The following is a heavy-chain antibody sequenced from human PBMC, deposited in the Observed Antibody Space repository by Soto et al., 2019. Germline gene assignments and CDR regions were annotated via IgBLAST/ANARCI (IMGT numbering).Heavy chain of an antibody. CDR3: ARNLDTAAAGLDY. Sequence: QVQLQESGPGLVKPSETLSLTCTVSGGSISSYYWSWIRQPPGKGLEWIGYIYYSGSTNYNPSLKSRVTISVDTSKNQFSLKLSSVTAADTAVYYCARNLDTAAAGLDYWGQGTLVTVSS. V-gene: IGHV4-59*01. CDR2: IYYSGST. D-gene: IGHD6-13*01. CDR1: GGSISSYY. J-gene: IGHJ4*02.